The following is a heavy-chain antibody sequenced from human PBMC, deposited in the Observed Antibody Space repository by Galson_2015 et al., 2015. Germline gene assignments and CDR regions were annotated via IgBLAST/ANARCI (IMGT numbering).Heavy chain of an antibody. J-gene: IGHJ3*01. CDR3: AKSSSPGATSLDAFDV. D-gene: IGHD1-26*01. Sequence: SLRLSCAASGFTFNNYAINWVRQAPGKGLEWVSVISGSGGSTYYADSVKGRFTISRTNSKNTLYLQMNSLTAEDTAVYYCAKSSSPGATSLDAFDVWGQGTMVTVSS. V-gene: IGHV3-23*01. CDR1: GFTFNNYA. CDR2: ISGSGGST.